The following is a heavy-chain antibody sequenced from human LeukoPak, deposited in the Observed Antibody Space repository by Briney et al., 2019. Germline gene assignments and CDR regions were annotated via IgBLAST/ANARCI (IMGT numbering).Heavy chain of an antibody. CDR2: ISADGGYT. CDR1: GFTFSTYA. J-gene: IGHJ4*02. D-gene: IGHD1-26*01. V-gene: IGHV3-23*01. Sequence: QAGGSLRLSCAASGFTFSTYAMNWFRQAPGKGLEWVSAISADGGYTYYADSVKGRFTMSRDNSRNTLFLQMTTLRADDTAVYYCAKAGMGQYGPGAPTWGQGTLVTVSS. CDR3: AKAGMGQYGPGAPT.